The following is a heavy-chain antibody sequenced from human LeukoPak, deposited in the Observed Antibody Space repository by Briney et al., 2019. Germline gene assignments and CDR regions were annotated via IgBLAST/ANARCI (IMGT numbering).Heavy chain of an antibody. J-gene: IGHJ4*02. V-gene: IGHV3-9*01. Sequence: GGSLRLSCAASGFTFDDYAMHWVRQAPGKGLDWVSGISWNSGSIGYADSVKGRFTISRDNAKNSLYLQMNSLRAEDTALYYCAKGKRGYSYSFGVDYWGQGTLVTVSS. D-gene: IGHD5-18*01. CDR1: GFTFDDYA. CDR3: AKGKRGYSYSFGVDY. CDR2: ISWNSGSI.